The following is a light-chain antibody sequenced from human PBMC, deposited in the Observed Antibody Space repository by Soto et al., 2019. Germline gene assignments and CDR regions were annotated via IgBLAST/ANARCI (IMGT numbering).Light chain of an antibody. CDR3: SSYTSSSTLGV. CDR1: SSDVGGYNY. CDR2: DVS. Sequence: QSALTQPASVSGSPGQSITISCTGTSSDVGGYNYVSWYQQHPGKAPKLMIYDVSNRPSGVSNRLSGSKSGNTASLTISGHQAEDEADYYCSSYTSSSTLGVFGGGTKLTVL. J-gene: IGLJ2*01. V-gene: IGLV2-14*01.